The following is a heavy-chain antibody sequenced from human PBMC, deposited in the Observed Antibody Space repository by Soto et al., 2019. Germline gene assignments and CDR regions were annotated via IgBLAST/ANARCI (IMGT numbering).Heavy chain of an antibody. Sequence: PGGSLRLSCAASGFTFSSYSMNWVRQAPGKGLEWVSSISSSSSYIYYADSVKGRFTISRDNAKNSLYLQMNSLRAEDTAVYYCARGRGSFGELFVFADYWGQGTLVTVSS. CDR2: ISSSSSYI. CDR3: ARGRGSFGELFVFADY. CDR1: GFTFSSYS. D-gene: IGHD3-10*01. V-gene: IGHV3-21*04. J-gene: IGHJ4*02.